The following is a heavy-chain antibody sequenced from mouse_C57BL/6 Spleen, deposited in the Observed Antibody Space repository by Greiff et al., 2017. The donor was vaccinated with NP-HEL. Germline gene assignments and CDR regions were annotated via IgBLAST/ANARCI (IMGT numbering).Heavy chain of an antibody. CDR3: AREGPPTIVTRYYFDY. Sequence: QVQLQQSGAELVRPGASVKLSCKASGYTFTDYYINWVKQRPGQGLEWIARIYPGSGNTYYNEKFKGKATLTAEKSSSTAYMQLSSLTSEDSAVYFCAREGPPTIVTRYYFDYWGQGTTLTVSS. CDR2: IYPGSGNT. CDR1: GYTFTDYY. V-gene: IGHV1-76*01. D-gene: IGHD2-5*01. J-gene: IGHJ2*01.